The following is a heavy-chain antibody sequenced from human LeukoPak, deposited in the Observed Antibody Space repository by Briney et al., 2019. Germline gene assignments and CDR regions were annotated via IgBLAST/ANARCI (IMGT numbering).Heavy chain of an antibody. CDR2: IKQDGTEK. V-gene: IGHV3-7*01. D-gene: IGHD3-9*01. CDR1: GFIFSTYW. Sequence: GGSLRLSCAASGFIFSTYWMSWVRQAPGKGLEWVANIKQDGTEKYYVDSVKGRFTISRDNAKNSLYLQMNSLRAEDTAVYHCARDWSCDWSSDLDYWGQGTLVTVSS. CDR3: ARDWSCDWSSDLDY. J-gene: IGHJ4*02.